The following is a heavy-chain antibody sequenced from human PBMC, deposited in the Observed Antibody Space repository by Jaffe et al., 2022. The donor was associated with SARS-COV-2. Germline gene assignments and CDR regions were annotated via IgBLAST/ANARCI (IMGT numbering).Heavy chain of an antibody. J-gene: IGHJ2*01. CDR3: ARDRYFYDTNAVRRDWHFDL. D-gene: IGHD3-22*01. CDR2: IKEEGSEK. CDR1: GFTFSAYC. Sequence: DVQLVESGGGLVQPGGSLRLSCAASGFTFSAYCMSWVRQAPGKGLEWVATIKEEGSEKYYVDSVKGRFTISRDNAQNSVYLQMTGLRAEDTAVYYCARDRYFYDTNAVRRDWHFDLWGRATLVTVSP. V-gene: IGHV3-7*01.